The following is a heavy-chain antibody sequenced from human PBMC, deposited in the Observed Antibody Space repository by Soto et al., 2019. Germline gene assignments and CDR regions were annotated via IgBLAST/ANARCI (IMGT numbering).Heavy chain of an antibody. CDR2: ISGSGGST. Sequence: LRLSCAASGFTFSSYAMSWVRQAPGKGLEWVSAISGSGGSTYYADSVKGRFTISRDNSKNTLYLQMNSLRAEDTAVYYCAKFAGYPRYYGMDVWGQGTTVTVSS. CDR1: GFTFSSYA. V-gene: IGHV3-23*01. CDR3: AKFAGYPRYYGMDV. J-gene: IGHJ6*02. D-gene: IGHD1-1*01.